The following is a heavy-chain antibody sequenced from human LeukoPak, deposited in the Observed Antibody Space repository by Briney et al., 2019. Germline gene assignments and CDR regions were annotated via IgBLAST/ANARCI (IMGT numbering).Heavy chain of an antibody. CDR3: ARYQTGTMFAV. J-gene: IGHJ4*02. CDR2: HSHSGSA. D-gene: IGHD1/OR15-1a*01. Sequence: SETLSLTCTVSGASINSGTYYWGGIRQPPWKGLEWIGTHSHSGSAYYNPSLRSRITMSLDTSENQLSLKLYSVTAADTAIYYCARYQTGTMFAVWGQGTLVTISS. V-gene: IGHV4-39*07. CDR1: GASINSGTYY.